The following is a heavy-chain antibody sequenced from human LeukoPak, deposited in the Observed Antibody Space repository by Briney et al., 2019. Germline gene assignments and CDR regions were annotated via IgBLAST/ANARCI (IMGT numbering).Heavy chain of an antibody. Sequence: GGSLRLSCAASGFTFSSYAMHWVRQAPGKGLEWVAVISYDGSNKYYADSVKGRFTISRDNSKNTLYLQMNSLRAEDTAVYYCARGPTGGNSVQYFQHWGQGTLATVSS. CDR2: ISYDGSNK. D-gene: IGHD4-23*01. CDR1: GFTFSSYA. V-gene: IGHV3-30*01. J-gene: IGHJ1*01. CDR3: ARGPTGGNSVQYFQH.